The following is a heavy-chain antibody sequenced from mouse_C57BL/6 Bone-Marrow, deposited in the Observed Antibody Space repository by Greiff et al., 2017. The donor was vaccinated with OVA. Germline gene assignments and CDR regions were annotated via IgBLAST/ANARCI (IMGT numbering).Heavy chain of an antibody. CDR3: ARDRGTVPHWYFDV. D-gene: IGHD1-1*01. CDR2: IDPSDSYT. CDR1: GYTFTSYW. Sequence: QVQLQQPGAELVKPGASVKLSCKASGYTFTSYWMQWVKQRPGQGLEWIGEIDPSDSYTNYNQNFKGKATLTVDTSSSTAYMQLSSLTSEDSAVYYCARDRGTVPHWYFDVWGTGTTVTVSS. V-gene: IGHV1-50*01. J-gene: IGHJ1*03.